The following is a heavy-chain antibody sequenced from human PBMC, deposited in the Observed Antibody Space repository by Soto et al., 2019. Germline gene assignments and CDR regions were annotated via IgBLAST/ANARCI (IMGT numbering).Heavy chain of an antibody. V-gene: IGHV3-21*01. CDR2: ISSRSDI. CDR1: GFTFSTYS. Sequence: TGGSLRLSCVGSGFTFSTYSINWVRQAPGKGLEWVSSISSRSDIYYADSVKGRFTISRDNAKNSVSLQMNSLRAEDTAVYYCAREYTAWPLAYGLDVWGQGTTVTVSS. D-gene: IGHD2-2*02. J-gene: IGHJ6*02. CDR3: AREYTAWPLAYGLDV.